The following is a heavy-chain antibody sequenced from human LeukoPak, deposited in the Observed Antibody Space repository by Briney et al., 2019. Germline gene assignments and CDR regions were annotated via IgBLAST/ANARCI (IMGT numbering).Heavy chain of an antibody. V-gene: IGHV1-2*02. CDR1: GYTFTGYY. CDR3: ARGPYDILTGYYFDY. D-gene: IGHD3-9*01. J-gene: IGHJ4*02. CDR2: INPNSGGT. Sequence: GASVKVSCKASGYTFTGYYMHWVRQAPGQGLEWMGWINPNSGGTNYAQKFQGRVTMTRDTSISTAYMELSRLRPDDTAVYYCARGPYDILTGYYFDYWGQGTLVTVSS.